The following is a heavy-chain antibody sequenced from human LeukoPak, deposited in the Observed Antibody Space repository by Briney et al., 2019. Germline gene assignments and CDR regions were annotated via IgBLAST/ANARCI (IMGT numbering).Heavy chain of an antibody. CDR1: GSTFSSYS. Sequence: GGSLRLSCAASGSTFSSYSMNWVRQAPGKGLEWVSSISSSSSYIYYADSVKGRFTISRDNAKNSLYLQMNSLRAEDTAVYYCARDPRTYYYYMDVWGKGTTVTVSS. CDR3: ARDPRTYYYYMDV. V-gene: IGHV3-21*01. J-gene: IGHJ6*03. CDR2: ISSSSSYI.